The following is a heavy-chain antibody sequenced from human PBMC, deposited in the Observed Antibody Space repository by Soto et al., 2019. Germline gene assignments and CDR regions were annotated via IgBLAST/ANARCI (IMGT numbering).Heavy chain of an antibody. J-gene: IGHJ4*02. CDR1: GFTFSSYA. Sequence: GESLKISCSASGFTFSSYAMHWVRQAPGKGLEYVSAISSNGGSTYYADSVKGRFTISRDNSKNTLYLQMSSLRAEDTAVYYCVKRAFGRFRGSYDGPYYFDYWGQGTLVTVSS. CDR3: VKRAFGRFRGSYDGPYYFDY. CDR2: ISSNGGST. V-gene: IGHV3-64D*08. D-gene: IGHD1-26*01.